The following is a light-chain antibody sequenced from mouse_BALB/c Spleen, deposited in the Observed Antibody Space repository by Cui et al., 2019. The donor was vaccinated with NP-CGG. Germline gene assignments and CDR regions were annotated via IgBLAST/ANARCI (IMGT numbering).Light chain of an antibody. CDR2: GTN. J-gene: IGLJ1*01. V-gene: IGLV1*01. Sequence: QPVVTQASALTTSPGETVTLTCRSSTGAVTTNNYANWVQEKPDHLFTGLIGGTNNRAPGVPARLSGSLIGDKAALTITGAQTEDEAIYFCALWYSNHWVFGGGTKLTVL. CDR3: ALWYSNHWV. CDR1: TGAVTTNNY.